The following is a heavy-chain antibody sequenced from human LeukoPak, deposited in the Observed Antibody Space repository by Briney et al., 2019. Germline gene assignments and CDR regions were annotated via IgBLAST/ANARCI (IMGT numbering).Heavy chain of an antibody. J-gene: IGHJ4*02. CDR3: ASRSSSSSVDY. D-gene: IGHD6-6*01. CDR1: GFTFSSYW. Sequence: PGGSLRLSCAASGFTFSSYWMHWVRQAPGKGLVWVSRINSDGSSTSYADSVKGRFTISRDNAKNTLDLQMNSLRAEDTAVYYCASRSSSSSVDYWGQGTLVTVSS. CDR2: INSDGSST. V-gene: IGHV3-74*01.